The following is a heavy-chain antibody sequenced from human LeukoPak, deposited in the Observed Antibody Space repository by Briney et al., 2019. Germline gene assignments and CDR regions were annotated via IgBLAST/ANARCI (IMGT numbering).Heavy chain of an antibody. CDR2: IYTSGST. Sequence: SETLSLTCTVSGGSISSYYWSWIRQPAGKGLEWIGRIYTSGSTNYNPSLKSRVTMSVDTSKIQFSLKLSSVTAAHTAVYYCARGGYGSGSYGGYYYYMDVWGKGTTVTVSS. V-gene: IGHV4-4*07. J-gene: IGHJ6*03. CDR3: ARGGYGSGSYGGYYYYMDV. CDR1: GGSISSYY. D-gene: IGHD3-10*01.